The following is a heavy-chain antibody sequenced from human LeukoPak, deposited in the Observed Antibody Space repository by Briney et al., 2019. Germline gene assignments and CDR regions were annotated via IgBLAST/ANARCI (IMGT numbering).Heavy chain of an antibody. CDR3: ARATGTWGHDGFDI. V-gene: IGHV1-18*01. Sequence: ASVTVSCKAYGYTFMSHGITWVRQAPGQGLEWMGRLSGYSSNTHYAQTLQGRVTMTTDTSTNTAYMELRSLISDDTAVYYCARATGTWGHDGFDIWGQGTMVTVS. CDR1: GYTFMSHG. J-gene: IGHJ3*02. CDR2: LSGYSSNT. D-gene: IGHD3-16*01.